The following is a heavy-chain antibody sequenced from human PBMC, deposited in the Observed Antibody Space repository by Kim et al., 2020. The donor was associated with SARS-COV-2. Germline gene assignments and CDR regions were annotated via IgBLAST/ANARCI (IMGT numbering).Heavy chain of an antibody. Sequence: PPFQGQVTISADKSISTAYLQWSSLKASDTAMYYCARGRYGSGSYRWFDPWGQGTLVTVSS. D-gene: IGHD3-10*01. CDR3: ARGRYGSGSYRWFDP. V-gene: IGHV5-51*01. J-gene: IGHJ5*02.